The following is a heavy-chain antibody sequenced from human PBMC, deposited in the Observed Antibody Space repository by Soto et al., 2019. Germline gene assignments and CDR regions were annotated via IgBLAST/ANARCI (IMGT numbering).Heavy chain of an antibody. CDR3: ARRMTWSLWCFDL. CDR1: GYTFKNYD. V-gene: IGHV1-8*01. Sequence: QVQLLQSGAEVKKPGASVRVSCRASGYTFKNYDINWVRRAPGQGLEWMGWMNPNSGNTGYAQKFQDRVTMTSDTSTRTAYMELSSLTAEDKALYYCARRMTWSLWCFDLWGSGTQVTVSS. J-gene: IGHJ2*01. D-gene: IGHD3-10*01. CDR2: MNPNSGNT.